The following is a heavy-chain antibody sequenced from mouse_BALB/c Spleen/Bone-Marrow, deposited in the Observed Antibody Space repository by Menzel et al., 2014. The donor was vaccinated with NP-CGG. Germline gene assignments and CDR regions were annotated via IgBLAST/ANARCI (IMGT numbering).Heavy chain of an antibody. CDR2: ISPGNGDI. V-gene: IGHV1S53*02. Sequence: VKLVESDAGLVKPGASVKISCTASGYTFTDHAIHWVKQKPEQGLEWLGYISPGNGDIKYTEKVKGKATLTADKTSSTAYMQRNRLTSEDSAVYFCKRSAYWGQGTLVTVSA. CDR1: GYTFTDHA. CDR3: KRSAY. J-gene: IGHJ3*01.